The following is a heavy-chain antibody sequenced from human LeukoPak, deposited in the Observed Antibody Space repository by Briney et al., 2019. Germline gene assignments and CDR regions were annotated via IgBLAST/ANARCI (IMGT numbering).Heavy chain of an antibody. Sequence: GGSLRLSCAASGFTFSSYSMSWVRQAPGKGLEWVSSISSSSSYIYYADSVKGRFTISRHNAKNSLYLQMDSLRAEDTAVYYCTTDQIAAAGISFGPPYNWFDPWGQGTLVTVSS. V-gene: IGHV3-21*01. CDR3: TTDQIAAAGISFGPPYNWFDP. CDR1: GFTFSSYS. J-gene: IGHJ5*02. D-gene: IGHD6-13*01. CDR2: ISSSSSYI.